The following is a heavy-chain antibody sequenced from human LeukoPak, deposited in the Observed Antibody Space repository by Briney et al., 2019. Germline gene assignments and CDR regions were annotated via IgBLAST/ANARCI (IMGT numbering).Heavy chain of an antibody. CDR2: INHSAST. V-gene: IGHV4-34*01. CDR1: RFTLSTYW. Sequence: GSLRLSCAASRFTLSTYWMSWIRQPPGKGLEWIGEINHSASTNYNPSLKSRVTISVDTSKNQFSLKLSSVTAADTAVYYCARRFPRVNPEYYYDSSGYYLDYWGQGTLVTVSS. J-gene: IGHJ4*02. D-gene: IGHD3-22*01. CDR3: ARRFPRVNPEYYYDSSGYYLDY.